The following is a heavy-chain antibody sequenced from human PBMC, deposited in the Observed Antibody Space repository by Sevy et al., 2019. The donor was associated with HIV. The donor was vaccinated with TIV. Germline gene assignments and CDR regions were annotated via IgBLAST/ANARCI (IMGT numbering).Heavy chain of an antibody. J-gene: IGHJ4*02. Sequence: ASVKVSCKASGYTFTEYYVHWLRQAPGQGLEWMGWINPQTGGTYLAKKFQDRVTLTTATSINAVYMELSGLKFDDTAVFYCARMGDYFDTSGYYPLKYWGLGTLVTVSS. CDR1: GYTFTEYY. CDR3: ARMGDYFDTSGYYPLKY. D-gene: IGHD3-22*01. V-gene: IGHV1-2*02. CDR2: INPQTGGT.